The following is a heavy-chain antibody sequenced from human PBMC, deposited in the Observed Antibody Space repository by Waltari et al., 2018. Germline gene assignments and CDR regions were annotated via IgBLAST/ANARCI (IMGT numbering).Heavy chain of an antibody. CDR2: ISSTSTYM. CDR1: GLTFSTYN. V-gene: IGHV3-21*02. Sequence: EVQLVESGGGLVRPGGSLRLSCAASGLTFSTYNMNWVRQAPGEGLGWVSSISSTSTYMHYADSVKGRFTISRDDAKNSLYLQLNSLRAEDTAVYYCATGGWGFYLGYWGQGTLVTVSS. D-gene: IGHD7-27*01. J-gene: IGHJ4*02. CDR3: ATGGWGFYLGY.